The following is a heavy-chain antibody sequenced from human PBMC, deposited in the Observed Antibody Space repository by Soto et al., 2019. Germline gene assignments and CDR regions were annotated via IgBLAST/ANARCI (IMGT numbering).Heavy chain of an antibody. CDR2: IIPIFGTE. Sequence: QVQLVQSGAEVKKPGSSVRVSCKASGGTFSSYAISWVRQAPGLGLEWMGGIIPIFGTENYAQKFQGRVTITADESTSTAYMELSSLRSEDTAVYYCARDRIAGSKYYYGMDVWGQGTTVTVSS. J-gene: IGHJ6*02. CDR1: GGTFSSYA. V-gene: IGHV1-69*01. D-gene: IGHD6-13*01. CDR3: ARDRIAGSKYYYGMDV.